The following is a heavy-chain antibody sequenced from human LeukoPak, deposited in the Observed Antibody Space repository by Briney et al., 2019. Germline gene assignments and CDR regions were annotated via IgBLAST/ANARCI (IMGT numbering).Heavy chain of an antibody. CDR1: GGSISSYY. V-gene: IGHV4-4*07. CDR3: ARDLYYYGSGSYYLDY. Sequence: PSETLSLTCTGSGGSISSYYWSWLRQPAGKGLEWIGRIYTSGSTNYNPSLKSRVTMSVDTSKNQFSLKLSSVTAADTAVYYCARDLYYYGSGSYYLDYWGQGTLVTVSS. J-gene: IGHJ4*02. CDR2: IYTSGST. D-gene: IGHD3-10*01.